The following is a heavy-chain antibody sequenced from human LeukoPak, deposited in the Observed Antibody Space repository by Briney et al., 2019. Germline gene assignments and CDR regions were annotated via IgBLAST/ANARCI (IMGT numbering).Heavy chain of an antibody. D-gene: IGHD3-10*01. Sequence: ASVKVSCKASGYTFTAYYLHWVRQAPGQGLEWMGWIHPNSGGTNYAQNFQGRVSMTTDSSISTVYMELSRLRSDDTAVYYCARDHYGSGTYYKDYWGQGTLVTVSS. J-gene: IGHJ4*02. CDR3: ARDHYGSGTYYKDY. CDR1: GYTFTAYY. V-gene: IGHV1-2*02. CDR2: IHPNSGGT.